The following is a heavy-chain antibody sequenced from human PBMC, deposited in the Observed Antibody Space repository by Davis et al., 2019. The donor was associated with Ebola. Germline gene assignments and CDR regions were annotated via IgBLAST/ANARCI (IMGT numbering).Heavy chain of an antibody. J-gene: IGHJ6*02. V-gene: IGHV2-70*01. CDR2: IDWDDDK. Sequence: SGPTLVTPTQTLTLTCTFSGFSLSTSGMCVSWIRQPPGKALEWLALIDWDDDKYYSTSLKTRLTISKDTSKNQVVLTMTNMDPVDTATYYCARIPRYYDCWSGYYTYYYYGMDVWGQGTTVTVSS. D-gene: IGHD3-3*01. CDR1: GFSLSTSGMC. CDR3: ARIPRYYDCWSGYYTYYYYGMDV.